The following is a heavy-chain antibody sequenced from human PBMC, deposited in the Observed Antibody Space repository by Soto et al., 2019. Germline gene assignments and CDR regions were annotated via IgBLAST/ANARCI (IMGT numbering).Heavy chain of an antibody. CDR2: ISAYNGNT. J-gene: IGHJ3*02. V-gene: IGHV1-18*01. CDR3: ARDQWTIFGVAMARDAFDI. CDR1: GYTFTSYG. D-gene: IGHD3-3*01. Sequence: GASVKVSCKASGYTFTSYGISWVRQAPGQGLEWMGWISAYNGNTNYAQKLQGRVTMTTDTSTSTAYMELRSLRSDDTAVYYCARDQWTIFGVAMARDAFDIWGQGTMVTVSS.